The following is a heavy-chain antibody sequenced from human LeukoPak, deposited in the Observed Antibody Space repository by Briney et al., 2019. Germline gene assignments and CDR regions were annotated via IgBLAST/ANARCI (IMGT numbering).Heavy chain of an antibody. CDR1: GGSFSGYY. CDR2: INHSGST. D-gene: IGHD3-9*01. Sequence: KTSETLSLTCAVYGGSFSGYYWSWIRQPPGKGLEWIGEINHSGSTNYNPSLKSRVTISVDTSKNQFSLKLSSVTAADTAVYYCARHARRRARDFDWLLWSRKETRNWFDPWGQGTLVTVSS. V-gene: IGHV4-34*01. CDR3: ARHARRRARDFDWLLWSRKETRNWFDP. J-gene: IGHJ5*02.